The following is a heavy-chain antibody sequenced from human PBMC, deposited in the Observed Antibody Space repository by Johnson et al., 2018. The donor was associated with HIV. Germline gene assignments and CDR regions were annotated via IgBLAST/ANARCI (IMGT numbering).Heavy chain of an antibody. CDR3: AKGSLVGPNDAFDF. V-gene: IGHV3-43*01. CDR2: ISWDGGST. Sequence: VHLVESGGGLVKPGGSLRLSCAASGFTFSSYAMSWVRQAPGKGLEWVSLISWDGGSTYYADSVKGRFTISRDNSKNSLYLQMNSLRTEDTALYYCAKGSLVGPNDAFDFWGQGTMVTVSP. D-gene: IGHD3-16*02. J-gene: IGHJ3*01. CDR1: GFTFSSYA.